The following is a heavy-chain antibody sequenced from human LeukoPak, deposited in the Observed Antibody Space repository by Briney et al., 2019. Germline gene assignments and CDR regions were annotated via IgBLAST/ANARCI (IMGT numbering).Heavy chain of an antibody. J-gene: IGHJ4*02. CDR3: ARDHSYAIDY. CDR1: GFTFSSYE. CDR2: ISGSGSTI. Sequence: GGSLRLSCAASGFTFSSYEMNWVRQAPGKGLEWVSYISGSGSTIYYADSVKGRFTISRDNAKNSLYLQMNSLRAEDTAVYYCARDHSYAIDYWGQGTLVTVSS. V-gene: IGHV3-48*03. D-gene: IGHD5-18*01.